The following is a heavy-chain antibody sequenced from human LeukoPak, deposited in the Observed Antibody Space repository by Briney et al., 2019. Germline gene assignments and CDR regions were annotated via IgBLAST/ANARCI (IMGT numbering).Heavy chain of an antibody. D-gene: IGHD1-14*01. CDR3: AKGPRAITGGPLDP. Sequence: TGGSLRLSCAASGFNFTNYGMHWVRQAPGKGLEWVAVVSFDGSDKYYVDSVRGRFTVSRDNSKNTLYLQMNSLRAEDTAVYYCAKGPRAITGGPLDPWGQGTLVTVSS. CDR2: VSFDGSDK. V-gene: IGHV3-30*18. CDR1: GFNFTNYG. J-gene: IGHJ5*02.